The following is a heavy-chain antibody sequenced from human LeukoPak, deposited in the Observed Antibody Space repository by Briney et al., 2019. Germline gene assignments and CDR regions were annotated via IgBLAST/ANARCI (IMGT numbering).Heavy chain of an antibody. D-gene: IGHD3-22*01. Sequence: ASVKVSCKASGYTFTSYYMHCVRQAPGQGLEWMGIINPSGGSTSYAQKFQGRVTMTRDTSTSTVYMELSSLRSEDTAVYYCARAGGNYYDSSGYYEFDYWGQGTLVTVSS. CDR3: ARAGGNYYDSSGYYEFDY. J-gene: IGHJ4*02. CDR1: GYTFTSYY. V-gene: IGHV1-46*01. CDR2: INPSGGST.